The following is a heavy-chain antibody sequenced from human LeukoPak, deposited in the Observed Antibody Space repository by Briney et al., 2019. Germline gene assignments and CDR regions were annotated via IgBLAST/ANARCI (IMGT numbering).Heavy chain of an antibody. J-gene: IGHJ6*03. CDR2: INTNTGNP. V-gene: IGHV7-4-1*02. Sequence: GAPVKVSCKASGYTFTSYAMNWVRQAPGQGLEWMGWINTNTGNPTYAQGFTGRFVFSLDTSVSTAYLQISSLKAEDTAVYYCARVGTKHYDFWSGYFDYYYYYYMDVWGKGTTVTVSS. CDR3: ARVGTKHYDFWSGYFDYYYYYYMDV. CDR1: GYTFTSYA. D-gene: IGHD3-3*01.